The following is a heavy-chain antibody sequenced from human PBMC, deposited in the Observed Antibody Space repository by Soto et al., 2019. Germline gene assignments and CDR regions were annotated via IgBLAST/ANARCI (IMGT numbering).Heavy chain of an antibody. Sequence: PGGSLRLSCAASGFTFSSYAMSWVRQAPGKGLEWVSAISGSGGSTYYADSVKGRFTISRDNSKNTLYLQMNSLRAEDTAVYYCAKDSQQWLVYMWVDYWGQGTLVTVSS. CDR3: AKDSQQWLVYMWVDY. V-gene: IGHV3-23*01. CDR1: GFTFSSYA. CDR2: ISGSGGST. J-gene: IGHJ4*02. D-gene: IGHD6-19*01.